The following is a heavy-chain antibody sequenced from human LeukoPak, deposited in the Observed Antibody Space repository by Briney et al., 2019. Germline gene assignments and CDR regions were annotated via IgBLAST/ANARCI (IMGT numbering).Heavy chain of an antibody. CDR1: GFIFSPYA. CDR3: ARDGTLGYCSSTNCYSFDY. V-gene: IGHV3-23*01. Sequence: GGSLRLSCAASGFIFSPYAMSWVRQAPGKGLEWVAGIAGGDDRFYADSVKGRFSISRDNSKNTLYLQMNSLRAEDTAVYYCARDGTLGYCSSTNCYSFDYWGQGTLVTVSS. D-gene: IGHD2-2*01. J-gene: IGHJ4*02. CDR2: IAGGDDR.